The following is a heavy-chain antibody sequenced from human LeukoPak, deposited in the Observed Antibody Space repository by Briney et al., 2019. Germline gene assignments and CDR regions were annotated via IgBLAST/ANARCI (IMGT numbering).Heavy chain of an antibody. Sequence: GGSLRLFCVVSGFTFSSYSMLWARQAPGEGLQWVANMKKDGSEKKYVECVKGRFTISRDNAKNALYLQMNSLRAEDTAVYYCGRHRSGSGTYFIDYWGQGTLVSVSS. D-gene: IGHD3-10*01. J-gene: IGHJ4*02. CDR3: GRHRSGSGTYFIDY. V-gene: IGHV3-7*01. CDR1: GFTFSSYS. CDR2: MKKDGSEK.